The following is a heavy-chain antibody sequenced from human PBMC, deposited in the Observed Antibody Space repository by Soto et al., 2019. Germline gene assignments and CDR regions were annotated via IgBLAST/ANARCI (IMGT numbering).Heavy chain of an antibody. CDR2: ISYDGSNE. J-gene: IGHJ6*02. V-gene: IGHV3-30-3*01. CDR3: TEEWVMVRGVTRSYYYGMDV. CDR1: RFTLGSYA. Sequence: SLRLSCAASRFTLGSYAMHWVRQAPGKGLEWVAVISYDGSNEYYADSVKGRFTISRDNSKNTLYLQMNSLRAEDTAVYYCTEEWVMVRGVTRSYYYGMDVWGQGTTVTVSS. D-gene: IGHD3-10*01.